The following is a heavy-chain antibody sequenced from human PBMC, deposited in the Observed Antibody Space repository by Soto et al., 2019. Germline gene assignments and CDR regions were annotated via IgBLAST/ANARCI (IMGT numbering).Heavy chain of an antibody. CDR2: ISAYNGDT. D-gene: IGHD6-19*01. J-gene: IGHJ6*03. CDR3: ARDRGVAPPVAGNTHYYYYMDV. V-gene: IGHV1-18*01. Sequence: QDQLVQSGGEVKKPGASVKVSCKASGYSFTNYGITWVRQAPGQGFELMGWISAYNGDTNYAQKLQGRVTMTTDASTSNAYLELRSLRSDDTAVYYCARDRGVAPPVAGNTHYYYYMDVWGKGTTVTVSS. CDR1: GYSFTNYG.